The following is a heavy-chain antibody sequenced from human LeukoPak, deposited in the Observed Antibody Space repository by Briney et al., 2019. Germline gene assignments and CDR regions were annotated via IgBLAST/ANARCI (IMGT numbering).Heavy chain of an antibody. CDR1: GFTFSSYW. D-gene: IGHD3-22*01. CDR3: LVVVTGGSSQH. CDR2: LSGDGRRT. J-gene: IGHJ1*01. V-gene: IGHV3-74*03. Sequence: GGSLRLACADSGFTFSSYWMHWSGQAPGKGLFWVSRLSGDGRRTTYADSVKGRFTISRDSAKNTLYLQMNSVRAEDTAKYYCLVVVTGGSSQHWGQGTEVTVSS.